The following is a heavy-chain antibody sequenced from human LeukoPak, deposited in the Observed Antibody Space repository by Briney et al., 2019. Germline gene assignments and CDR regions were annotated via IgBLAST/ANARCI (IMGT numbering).Heavy chain of an antibody. V-gene: IGHV1-2*02. CDR3: ARAPGEYSGHDRPFDY. D-gene: IGHD5-12*01. Sequence: GASVKGSCKASGYTFTASYMNWVRQAPGQGLEWMGWINPNSGATHYAQKFLGRVTMTRDTSISTDYMELSSLRSDDTAVYYCARAPGEYSGHDRPFDYWGQGTLVTVSS. CDR1: GYTFTASY. CDR2: INPNSGAT. J-gene: IGHJ4*02.